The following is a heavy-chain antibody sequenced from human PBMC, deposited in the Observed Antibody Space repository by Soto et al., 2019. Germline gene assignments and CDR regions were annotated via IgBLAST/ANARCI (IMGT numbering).Heavy chain of an antibody. CDR3: ARGRAYCSSNSCYARYYYYYGMDV. CDR2: INHSGST. Sequence: SETLSLTCAVYGWSFSGYYWSWIRQPPGKGLEWIGEINHSGSTNYNPSLKSRVTISVDTPKNQFSLKLSSVSAADTAVYYCARGRAYCSSNSCYARYYYYYGMDVWGQGTTVTVSS. D-gene: IGHD2-2*01. CDR1: GWSFSGYY. J-gene: IGHJ6*02. V-gene: IGHV4-34*01.